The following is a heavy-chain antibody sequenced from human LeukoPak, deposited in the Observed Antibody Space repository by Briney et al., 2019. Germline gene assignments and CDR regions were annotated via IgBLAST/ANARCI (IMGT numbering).Heavy chain of an antibody. J-gene: IGHJ3*02. CDR1: GFTFSNYA. V-gene: IGHV3-23*01. CDR2: ISGNGAST. D-gene: IGHD6-19*01. Sequence: PGGSLRLSCAASGFTFSNYALNWVRQAPGKGLEWVSAISGNGASTYYADSVKGRFTISRDSSKNTLYLQMNSLRAEDTAVYYCAKDLYSSGWYRRSVAFDIWGQGTMVTVSS. CDR3: AKDLYSSGWYRRSVAFDI.